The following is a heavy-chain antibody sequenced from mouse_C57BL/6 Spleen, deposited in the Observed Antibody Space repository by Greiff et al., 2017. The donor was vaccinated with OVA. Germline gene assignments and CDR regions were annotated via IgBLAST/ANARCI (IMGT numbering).Heavy chain of an antibody. CDR1: GFTFSDYY. Sequence: EVKLVESEGGLVQPGSSMKLSCTASGFTFSDYYMAWVRQVPEKGLEWVANINYDGSSTYYLDSLKSRFIISRDNAKNILYLQMSSLKSEDTATYYCARVYDYLFDYWGQGTTLTVSS. J-gene: IGHJ2*01. V-gene: IGHV5-16*01. D-gene: IGHD2-4*01. CDR2: INYDGSST. CDR3: ARVYDYLFDY.